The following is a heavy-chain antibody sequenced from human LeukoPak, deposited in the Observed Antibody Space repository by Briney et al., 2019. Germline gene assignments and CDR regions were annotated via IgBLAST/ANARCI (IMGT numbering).Heavy chain of an antibody. V-gene: IGHV3-21*01. J-gene: IGHJ4*02. CDR2: ISSSSNYI. D-gene: IGHD5-24*01. CDR1: GLTFSSYN. CDR3: ARGTPATRDFDY. Sequence: PGGSLRLSCVASGLTFSSYNMNWVRQAPGKGLEWVSFISSSSNYIYYEDSVKGRFTISRDNAKNSLLLQMNSLRAEDTAVYYCARGTPATRDFDYWGQGTLVTVSS.